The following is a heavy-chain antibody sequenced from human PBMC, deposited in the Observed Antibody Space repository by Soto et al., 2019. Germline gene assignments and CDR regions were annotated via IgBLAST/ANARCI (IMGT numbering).Heavy chain of an antibody. D-gene: IGHD3-10*01. J-gene: IGHJ5*02. CDR2: IYYSGST. V-gene: IGHV4-61*01. Sequence: SETLSLTCTVSGGSVSSGSYYWSWIRQPPGKGLEWIGYIYYSGSTNYNPSLKSRVTISVDTSKNQFSLKLSSVTAADTAVYYCARLLYGSGSWFDPWGQGTLVTVSS. CDR3: ARLLYGSGSWFDP. CDR1: GGSVSSGSYY.